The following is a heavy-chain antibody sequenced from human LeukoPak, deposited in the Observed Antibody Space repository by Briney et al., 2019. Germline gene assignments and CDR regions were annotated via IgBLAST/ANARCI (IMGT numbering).Heavy chain of an antibody. CDR1: GFTFSSYW. D-gene: IGHD3-22*01. CDR3: ARNSYYYDSSGYSLFDY. Sequence: PGGSLRLSCAASGFTFSSYWMSWVRQAPGKGREWVANIKQDGSEKYYVDSVKGRFTISRDKAKNSLYLQMNSLRAEDTAVYYCARNSYYYDSSGYSLFDYWGQGTLVTVSS. J-gene: IGHJ4*02. V-gene: IGHV3-7*01. CDR2: IKQDGSEK.